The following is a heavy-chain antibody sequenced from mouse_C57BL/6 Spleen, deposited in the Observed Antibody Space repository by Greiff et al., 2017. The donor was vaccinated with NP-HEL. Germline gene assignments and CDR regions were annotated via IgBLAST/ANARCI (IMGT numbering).Heavy chain of an antibody. CDR1: GYTFTDYY. V-gene: IGHV1-19*01. Sequence: EVKLVESGPVLVKPGASVKMSCKASGYTFTDYYMNWVKQSHGKSLEWIGVINPYNGGTSYNQKFKGKATLTVDKSSSTAYMELNSLTSEDSAVYYCARSYYGSRGAMDYWGQGTSVTVSS. CDR3: ARSYYGSRGAMDY. J-gene: IGHJ4*01. D-gene: IGHD1-1*01. CDR2: INPYNGGT.